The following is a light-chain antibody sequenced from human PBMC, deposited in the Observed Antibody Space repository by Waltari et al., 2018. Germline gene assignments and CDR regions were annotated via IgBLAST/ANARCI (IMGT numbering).Light chain of an antibody. Sequence: DIVMTQSPDSLAVSLGERATINCKSSQRVLNSSNNKNYLAWYRQKPGQPPKLLIYWASTRESVVPDRFSGSGSGTDFTLTISSLQAEDVAVYYCQHYYSSPLTFGGGTKVEIK. J-gene: IGKJ4*01. CDR3: QHYYSSPLT. CDR2: WAS. V-gene: IGKV4-1*01. CDR1: QRVLNSSNNKNY.